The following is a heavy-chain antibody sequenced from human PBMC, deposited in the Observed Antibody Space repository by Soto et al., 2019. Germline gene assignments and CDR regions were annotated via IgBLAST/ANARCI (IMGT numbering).Heavy chain of an antibody. V-gene: IGHV3-30*14. J-gene: IGHJ4*02. CDR1: GFTFNNYA. CDR2: VSFEGSQK. Sequence: QVQLVESGGGVVQPGRSLRLSCTGSGFTFNNYAFHWVRQAPGKGLEWVAVVSFEGSQKSYADSVKGRFTISRDNSDNPLFLQMNNLRPDDTAVYYCARDQGYGDPGLDYWGQGTLVTVSS. CDR3: ARDQGYGDPGLDY. D-gene: IGHD4-17*01.